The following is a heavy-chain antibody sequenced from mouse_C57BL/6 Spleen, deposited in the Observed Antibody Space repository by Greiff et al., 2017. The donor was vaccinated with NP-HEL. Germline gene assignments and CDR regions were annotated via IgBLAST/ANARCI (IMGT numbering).Heavy chain of an antibody. CDR3: ASTPSDGYFSMDY. D-gene: IGHD2-3*01. V-gene: IGHV1-52*01. J-gene: IGHJ4*01. CDR1: GYTFTSYW. CDR2: IDPSDSET. Sequence: QVQLQQPGAELVRPGSSVKLSCKASGYTFTSYWMHWVKQRPIQGLEWIGNIDPSDSETHYNQKFKDKATLTVDKSSSTAYMQLSSLTSEDSAVYYCASTPSDGYFSMDYWGQGTSVTVSS.